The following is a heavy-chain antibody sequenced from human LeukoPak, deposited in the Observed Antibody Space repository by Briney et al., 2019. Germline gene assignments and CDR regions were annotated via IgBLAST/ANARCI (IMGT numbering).Heavy chain of an antibody. CDR1: GYTFTTYY. Sequence: ASVKVSCKASGYTFTTYYMHWVRQAPGQGLEWMGIINTSGGSATYAQKFQGRVTMTRDTSTTTVYMELSSLRSEDTAVYYCAREFGGFDPWGQGNLVTVSS. CDR2: INTSGGSA. V-gene: IGHV1-46*01. D-gene: IGHD3-16*01. J-gene: IGHJ5*02. CDR3: AREFGGFDP.